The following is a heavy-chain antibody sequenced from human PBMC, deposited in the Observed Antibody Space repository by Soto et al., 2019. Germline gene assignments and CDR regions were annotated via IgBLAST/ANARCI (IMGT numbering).Heavy chain of an antibody. J-gene: IGHJ6*02. D-gene: IGHD5-18*01. CDR2: IYYSGST. CDR3: ARLRYSYGNYYYGMDV. V-gene: IGHV4-39*01. Sequence: PSETLSLTCTVSGGSISSSSYYWGWIRQPPGKGLEWIGSIYYSGSTYYNPSLKSRVTISVDTSKNQFSLKLSSVTAADTAVYYCARLRYSYGNYYYGMDVRGQGPTVT. CDR1: GGSISSSSYY.